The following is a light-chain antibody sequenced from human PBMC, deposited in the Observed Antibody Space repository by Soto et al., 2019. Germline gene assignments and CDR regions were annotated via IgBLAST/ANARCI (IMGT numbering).Light chain of an antibody. CDR2: KVS. Sequence: QSAPTQPPSASGSPGQSVTIPCTGTSSDVGDYNYVSWYQQHPGKVPKLLIYKVSKRPSGVPDRFSGSKSGNTASLTVSGLQAEDEADYYCSSFVGSPVVFGGGTKLTVL. CDR3: SSFVGSPVV. CDR1: SSDVGDYNY. J-gene: IGLJ2*01. V-gene: IGLV2-8*01.